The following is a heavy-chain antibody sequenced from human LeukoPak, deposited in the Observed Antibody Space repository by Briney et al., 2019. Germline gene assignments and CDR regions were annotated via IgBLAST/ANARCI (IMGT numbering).Heavy chain of an antibody. D-gene: IGHD4-17*01. CDR1: GFTFSSYG. CDR3: AKFPYGFDY. Sequence: GGSLRLSCAASGFTFSSYGMHWVRQAPGKGLEWVAVISYDGSNKYYADSVKGRFTISRDNSKNTLYLQMNSLRAEDTAVYYCAKFPYGFDYWGQGTLVTVSS. V-gene: IGHV3-30*18. CDR2: ISYDGSNK. J-gene: IGHJ4*02.